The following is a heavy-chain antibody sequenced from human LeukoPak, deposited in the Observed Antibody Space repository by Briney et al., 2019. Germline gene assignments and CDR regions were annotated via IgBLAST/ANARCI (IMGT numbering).Heavy chain of an antibody. CDR2: IYHSGST. CDR1: GYSISSGDY. J-gene: IGHJ4*02. V-gene: IGHV4-38-2*01. D-gene: IGHD6-13*01. Sequence: PSETLSLTCAVSGYSISSGDYWGWIRQPPGKGLEWIGSIYHSGSTYYNPSLKSRVTISLDTSKNHFSLNLSSVTAADTAVYYCPNIAATGPPEDYWGQGTLVTVSS. CDR3: PNIAATGPPEDY.